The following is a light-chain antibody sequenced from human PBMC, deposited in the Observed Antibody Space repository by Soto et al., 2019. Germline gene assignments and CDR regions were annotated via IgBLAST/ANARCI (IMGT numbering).Light chain of an antibody. CDR1: QSVSSSY. CDR2: GAS. Sequence: EIVLTQSPGTLSLSPGERATLSCRASQSVSSSYLAWYQQKPGQAPRLLIYGASSRATVIPDRFSGSGSGTDFTLTISRLEPEDLAVYYCQQYGSSPRTFGQGTKVEI. J-gene: IGKJ1*01. V-gene: IGKV3-20*01. CDR3: QQYGSSPRT.